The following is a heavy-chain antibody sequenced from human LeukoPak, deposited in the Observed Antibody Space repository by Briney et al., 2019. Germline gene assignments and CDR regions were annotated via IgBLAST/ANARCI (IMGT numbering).Heavy chain of an antibody. J-gene: IGHJ4*02. CDR2: IYYSGST. V-gene: IGHV4-59*01. D-gene: IGHD6-6*01. CDR1: GDSISNYY. Sequence: SETLSLTCTVSGDSISNYYWSWIRQPAGKGLEWIGYIYYSGSTNYNPSLKSRVTISVDTSKNQFSLKLSSVTAADTAVYYCARSHYSSSFDYWGQGTLVTASS. CDR3: ARSHYSSSFDY.